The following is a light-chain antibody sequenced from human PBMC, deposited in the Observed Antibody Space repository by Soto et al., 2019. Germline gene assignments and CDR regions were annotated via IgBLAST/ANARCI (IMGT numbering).Light chain of an antibody. Sequence: QSDLTQPASVSGSPGQSITISCTGTSSDVGGYDYVSWYQHHPGKVPKLMIYEVSDRPSGVSNRFSGSKSGNTASLTISGLQAEDEADYYCSSYTSISTLVFGSGTKLTVL. CDR3: SSYTSISTLV. CDR2: EVS. CDR1: SSDVGGYDY. J-gene: IGLJ1*01. V-gene: IGLV2-14*01.